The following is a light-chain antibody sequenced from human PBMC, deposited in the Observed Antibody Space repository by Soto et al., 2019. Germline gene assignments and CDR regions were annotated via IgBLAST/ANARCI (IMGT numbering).Light chain of an antibody. CDR1: QSVSSSY. V-gene: IGKV3-20*01. CDR2: GAS. J-gene: IGKJ2*01. Sequence: ETALKQSPGTMSLSPGERAALSCRASQSVSSSYLAWYQQKPGQAPRLLIYGASSRATGIPDRFSGSGSGTDFTLTISRLEPEDFAVYYCQQYGSSPVYTFGQGTKLEIK. CDR3: QQYGSSPVYT.